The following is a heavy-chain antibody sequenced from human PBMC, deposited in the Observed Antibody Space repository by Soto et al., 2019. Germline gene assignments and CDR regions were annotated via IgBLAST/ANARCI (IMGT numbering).Heavy chain of an antibody. CDR3: AKEDGRFVFPTVTPLFDY. CDR2: ISGSGGST. Sequence: GGSLSLSCAASGFTFSSYAMSWVRQAPGKGLEWVSAISGSGGSTYYADSVKGRFTISRDNSKNTLYLQMNSLRAEDTAVYYCAKEDGRFVFPTVTPLFDYWGQGTLVTVSS. V-gene: IGHV3-23*01. J-gene: IGHJ4*02. D-gene: IGHD4-4*01. CDR1: GFTFSSYA.